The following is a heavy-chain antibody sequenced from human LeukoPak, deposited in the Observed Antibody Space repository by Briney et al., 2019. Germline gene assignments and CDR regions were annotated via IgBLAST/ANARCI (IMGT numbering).Heavy chain of an antibody. CDR1: GFTFSSYW. CDR3: ARVKADSSGLGSIEY. Sequence: PGGSLRLSCAASGFTFSSYWMGWVRQAPGKGLEWVANIKQDGSEKNYVDSVKGRFTISRDNAKNSLYLQMNSLRAEDTAVYYCARVKADSSGLGSIEYWGLGTLVTVSS. D-gene: IGHD3-22*01. V-gene: IGHV3-7*05. J-gene: IGHJ4*02. CDR2: IKQDGSEK.